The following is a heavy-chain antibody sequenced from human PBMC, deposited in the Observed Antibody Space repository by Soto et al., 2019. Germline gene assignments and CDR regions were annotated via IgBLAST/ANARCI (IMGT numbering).Heavy chain of an antibody. CDR3: AGELPGGWRFDY. V-gene: IGHV4-4*09. CDR1: GGSISSLD. Sequence: QVQLQESGPGLVKPSETLSLTCTVSGGSISSLDWTWIRQPPGKGVEWIGYIFNSGSTVYNPSLMGRVTSSVAKSKSQHALKLNSVTAADTAVYYCAGELPGGWRFDYWGHGSLVTVSS. CDR2: IFNSGST. J-gene: IGHJ4*01. D-gene: IGHD1-26*01.